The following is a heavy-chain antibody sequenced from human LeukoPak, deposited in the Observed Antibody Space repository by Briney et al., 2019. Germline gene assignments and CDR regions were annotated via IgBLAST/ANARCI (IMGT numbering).Heavy chain of an antibody. J-gene: IGHJ4*02. D-gene: IGHD6-25*01. V-gene: IGHV4-31*03. CDR3: ARGRGRLVDY. Sequence: SETLSLTCTVSGGSISSGGYFWSWNRQHPGKGLEWIGYMHYSESANYNPSLKSRVTISVDTSKNQISLKVNSVTAADTAVYYCARGRGRLVDYWGQGTLVTVSS. CDR1: GGSISSGGYF. CDR2: MHYSESA.